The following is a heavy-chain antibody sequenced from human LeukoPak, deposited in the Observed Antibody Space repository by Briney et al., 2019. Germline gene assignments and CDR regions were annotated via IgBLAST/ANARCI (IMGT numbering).Heavy chain of an antibody. CDR1: GYSISSGYY. CDR3: ARRYRGYDSSGYYYYYYYMDV. V-gene: IGHV4-38-2*02. J-gene: IGHJ6*03. CDR2: IYHSGST. Sequence: SETLSLTCTVSGYSISSGYYWGWIRQPPGKGLEWIGSIYHSGSTYYNPSLKSRVTISVDTSKNQFSLKLSSVTAADTAVYYCARRYRGYDSSGYYYYYYYMDVWGKGTTVTISS. D-gene: IGHD3-22*01.